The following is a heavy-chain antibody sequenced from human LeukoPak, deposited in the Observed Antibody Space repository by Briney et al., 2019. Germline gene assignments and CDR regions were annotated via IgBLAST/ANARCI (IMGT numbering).Heavy chain of an antibody. J-gene: IGHJ6*04. Sequence: GGSLRLSCAASGFTFSSYGMTWVRQAPGKGLEWVAVISYDGSNKYYADSVKGRFTISRDNSKNTLYLQMNSLRAEDTAVYYCARGRISLSQWYYDLGMDVWGKGTTVTISS. CDR2: ISYDGSNK. V-gene: IGHV3-30*03. CDR1: GFTFSSYG. D-gene: IGHD3-3*01. CDR3: ARGRISLSQWYYDLGMDV.